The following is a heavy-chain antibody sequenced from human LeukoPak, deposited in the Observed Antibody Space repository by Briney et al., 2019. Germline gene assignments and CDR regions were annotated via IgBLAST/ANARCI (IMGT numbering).Heavy chain of an antibody. D-gene: IGHD3-10*01. CDR3: ARGLLWFGRPFDY. V-gene: IGHV3-23*01. CDR1: GFTFSSYA. CDR2: ISGGGGST. J-gene: IGHJ4*02. Sequence: GGSLRLSCAASGFTFSSYAMSWVRQAPGKGLEWVSAISGGGGSTYYADSVKGRFTISRDNARNSLYLQMNSLRAEDTAVYYCARGLLWFGRPFDYWGQGTLVTVSS.